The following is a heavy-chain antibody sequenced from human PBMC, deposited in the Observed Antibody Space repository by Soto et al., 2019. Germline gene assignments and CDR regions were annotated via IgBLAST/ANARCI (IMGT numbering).Heavy chain of an antibody. J-gene: IGHJ3*02. CDR2: IYYSGST. V-gene: IGHV4-31*03. Sequence: QVQLQESGPGLVKPSQTLSLTCTVSGGSISSGGYYWSWIRQHPGKGLEWIGYIYYSGSTYYNPSLKSRVTISVDTSKNQFSLKLSSVTAADTAVYYCARDRSRQDYYDNDDAFDIWGQGTMVTVSS. CDR1: GGSISSGGYY. CDR3: ARDRSRQDYYDNDDAFDI. D-gene: IGHD3-22*01.